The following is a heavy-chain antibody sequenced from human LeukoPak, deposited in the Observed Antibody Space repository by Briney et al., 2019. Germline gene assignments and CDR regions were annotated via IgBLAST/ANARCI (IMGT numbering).Heavy chain of an antibody. V-gene: IGHV3-23*01. CDR2: LNYNGGNT. Sequence: GGSLRLSCAASGFTFSTYAMTWLRQAPGKGLEWVSALNYNGGNTYYADSVKGRFTISRDNSKNTLYLQMNSLRAEDTAVYYCAKVPVAATPGWFDPWGQGTLVTVSS. CDR3: AKVPVAATPGWFDP. CDR1: GFTFSTYA. D-gene: IGHD2-15*01. J-gene: IGHJ5*02.